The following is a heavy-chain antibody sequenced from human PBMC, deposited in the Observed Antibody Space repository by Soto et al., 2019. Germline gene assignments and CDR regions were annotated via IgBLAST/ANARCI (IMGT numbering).Heavy chain of an antibody. CDR2: IYHSGSS. D-gene: IGHD3-10*01. CDR3: ARDYGSGVDV. Sequence: QLRLQESGSGLVKPSQTLSLTCAVSGGSISSGGYSWSWIPQPPGKGLEWIGYIYHSGSSYFNPSLKSRLIMSVDRSKNQFSLNLSSVTAADTAVYYCARDYGSGVDVWGQGTTVTVSS. J-gene: IGHJ6*02. CDR1: GGSISSGGYS. V-gene: IGHV4-30-2*01.